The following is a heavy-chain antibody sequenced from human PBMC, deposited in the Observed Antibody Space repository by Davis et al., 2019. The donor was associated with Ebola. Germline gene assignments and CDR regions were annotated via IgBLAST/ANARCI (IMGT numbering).Heavy chain of an antibody. CDR1: GFTFSNAW. J-gene: IGHJ4*02. D-gene: IGHD3-22*01. Sequence: PGGSLRLSCAASGFTFSNAWMSWVRQAPGKGLEWVSYISSSGSTIYYADSVKGRFTISRDNAKNSLYLQMNSLRAEDTAVYYCARVESGYYYDSSGYGVRPSPPDYWGQGTLVTVSS. CDR2: ISSSGSTI. CDR3: ARVESGYYYDSSGYGVRPSPPDY. V-gene: IGHV3-11*04.